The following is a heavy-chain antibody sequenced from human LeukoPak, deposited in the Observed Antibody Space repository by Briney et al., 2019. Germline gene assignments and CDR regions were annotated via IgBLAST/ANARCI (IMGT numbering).Heavy chain of an antibody. Sequence: PGGSLRLSCAASGFTFSSYGMHWVRQAPGQGLEWMGWINPNSGGTNYAQKFQGRVTMTRDTSISTAYMELSRLRSDDTAVYYCARGVSPVLLWFGELSSYFDYWGQGTLVTVSS. CDR3: ARGVSPVLLWFGELSSYFDY. CDR1: GFTFSSYG. V-gene: IGHV1-2*02. CDR2: INPNSGGT. J-gene: IGHJ4*02. D-gene: IGHD3-10*01.